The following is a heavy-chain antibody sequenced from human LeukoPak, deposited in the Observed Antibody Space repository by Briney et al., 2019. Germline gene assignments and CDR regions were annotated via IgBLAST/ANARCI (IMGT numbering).Heavy chain of an antibody. CDR2: VSASGGST. CDR1: GFIFRNHA. V-gene: IGHV3-23*01. D-gene: IGHD3-10*01. Sequence: GGSLRLSCAASGFIFRNHAMNWVRQAPGQGMEWVSGVSASGGSTFNIDSVKGRFSISRDNSKNTLYLKMNSLRPEDTALYYCAKSLGNQGVIDYWGQGTLVTVSS. CDR3: AKSLGNQGVIDY. J-gene: IGHJ4*02.